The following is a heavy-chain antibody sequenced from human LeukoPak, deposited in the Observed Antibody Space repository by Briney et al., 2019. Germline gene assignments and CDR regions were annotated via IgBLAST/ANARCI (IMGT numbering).Heavy chain of an antibody. J-gene: IGHJ4*02. Sequence: ASVKVSCKASGGTFSSYDISWVRQAPGQGLEWMGGIMPISGTANYAQKFQGRVTITADKSTNTAYMELSSLRSEDTAVYYCASGRTDIVVVPATLRNYYFDYWGQGTLVTVSS. D-gene: IGHD2-2*01. CDR1: GGTFSSYD. CDR3: ASGRTDIVVVPATLRNYYFDY. V-gene: IGHV1-69*06. CDR2: IMPISGTA.